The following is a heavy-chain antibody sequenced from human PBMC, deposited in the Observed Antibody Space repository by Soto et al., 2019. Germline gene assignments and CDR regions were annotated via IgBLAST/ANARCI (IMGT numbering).Heavy chain of an antibody. CDR2: INHSGST. J-gene: IGHJ4*02. Sequence: QVQLQQWGAGLLKPSETLSLTCAVYGGSFSGYYWSWIRQPPGRGLEWIGEINHSGSTNYNPSLKSRVTISVDTSKNQFSLKLSSVTAADTAVYYCARLTRSDYWGQGTLVTVSS. CDR3: ARLTRSDY. CDR1: GGSFSGYY. V-gene: IGHV4-34*01.